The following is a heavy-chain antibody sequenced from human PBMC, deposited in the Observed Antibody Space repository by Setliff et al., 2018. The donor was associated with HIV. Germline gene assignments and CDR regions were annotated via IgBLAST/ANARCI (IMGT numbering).Heavy chain of an antibody. D-gene: IGHD6-19*01. Sequence: ASVKVSCKVSGYTFTSYGISWVRQAPGQGLEWMGWISGYNGNTKYAQNMQGRVTMTTDTSTTTAYMELRSLRSDDTAVYYCATVTVAGTGAFDIWGQGTMVTVSS. V-gene: IGHV1-18*01. J-gene: IGHJ3*02. CDR3: ATVTVAGTGAFDI. CDR1: GYTFTSYG. CDR2: ISGYNGNT.